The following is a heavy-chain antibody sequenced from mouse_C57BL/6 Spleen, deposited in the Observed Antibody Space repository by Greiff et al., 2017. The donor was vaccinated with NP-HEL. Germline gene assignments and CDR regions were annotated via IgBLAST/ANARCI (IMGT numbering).Heavy chain of an antibody. V-gene: IGHV1-7*01. D-gene: IGHD2-4*01. J-gene: IGHJ3*01. CDR3: ARGYYDYDERAWFAY. Sequence: QVQLQQSGAELAKPGASVKLSCKASGYTFTSYWMHWVKQRPGQGLEWIEYINPSSGYTKYNQKFKDKATLTADKSSSTAYMQLSSLTYEDSAVYYCARGYYDYDERAWFAYWGQGTLVTVSA. CDR1: GYTFTSYW. CDR2: INPSSGYT.